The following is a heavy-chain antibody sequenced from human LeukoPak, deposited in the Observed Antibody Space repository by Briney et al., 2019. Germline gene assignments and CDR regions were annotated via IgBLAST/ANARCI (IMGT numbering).Heavy chain of an antibody. CDR2: IYYSGST. D-gene: IGHD3-10*01. J-gene: IGHJ5*02. Sequence: SETLSLTCTVSGGSISSYYWSWIRQPPGKGLEWIGYIYYSGSTNYNPSLKSRVTISVDTSKNQFSLELNSVTAADTAVYYCARASGTSWFDPWGQGTLVTVSS. CDR3: ARASGTSWFDP. CDR1: GGSISSYY. V-gene: IGHV4-59*01.